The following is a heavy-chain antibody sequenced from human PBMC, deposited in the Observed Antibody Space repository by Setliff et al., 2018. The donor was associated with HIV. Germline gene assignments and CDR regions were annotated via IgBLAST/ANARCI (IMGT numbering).Heavy chain of an antibody. D-gene: IGHD6-13*01. CDR3: AKTTPSSIRYPYCYYMDV. CDR2: ITASGPNT. V-gene: IGHV3-23*01. CDR1: GFTFSTYG. Sequence: PGGSLRLSCAASGFTFSTYGMSWVRQTPGKGLEWVSGITASGPNTYYTDSVKGRFTISRDNSKNTLYLQMNSLGDEDTAVYYCAKTTPSSIRYPYCYYMDVWGKGTTVTVSS. J-gene: IGHJ6*03.